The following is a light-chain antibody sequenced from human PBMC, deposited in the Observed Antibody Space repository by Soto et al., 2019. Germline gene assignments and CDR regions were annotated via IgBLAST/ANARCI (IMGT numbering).Light chain of an antibody. CDR1: QSISSY. CDR2: AAS. Sequence: IQMPQSPSSQSASVGDRVTITCRASQSISSYLNWYQQKPGKAPKLLIYAASSLQSGVPSRFSGSGSGTDFTLTISSLQPEDFATYYCQQSYSTPWTFGQGSKVDIK. J-gene: IGKJ1*01. V-gene: IGKV1-39*01. CDR3: QQSYSTPWT.